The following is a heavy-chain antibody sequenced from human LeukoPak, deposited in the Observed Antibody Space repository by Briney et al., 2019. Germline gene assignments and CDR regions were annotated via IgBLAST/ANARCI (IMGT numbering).Heavy chain of an antibody. CDR1: GGTFSSYA. D-gene: IGHD5-18*01. CDR2: IIPILGIA. J-gene: IGHJ4*02. CDR3: ARYSYGVPFDY. V-gene: IGHV1-69*04. Sequence: ASVKVSCKASGGTFSSYAISWVRQAPGQGLEWMGRIIPILGIANYAQKFQGRVTITADKSTSTAYMELSSLRSEDTAVYYCARYSYGVPFDYWGQGTLVTVSS.